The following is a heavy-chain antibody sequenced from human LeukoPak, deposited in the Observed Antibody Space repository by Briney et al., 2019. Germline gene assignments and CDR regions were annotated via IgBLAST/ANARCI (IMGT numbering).Heavy chain of an antibody. J-gene: IGHJ4*02. CDR3: AQGLWFGELLRDYFDY. Sequence: GGSLRLSCAASGFIFDNFAMSWVRQAPGKGLEWVSTITGSGGNTYYADSVEGRFTISRDNSKNTLYLQMNSLRAEDTAVYYCAQGLWFGELLRDYFDYWGQRTLVTVSS. V-gene: IGHV3-23*01. CDR1: GFIFDNFA. CDR2: ITGSGGNT. D-gene: IGHD3-10*01.